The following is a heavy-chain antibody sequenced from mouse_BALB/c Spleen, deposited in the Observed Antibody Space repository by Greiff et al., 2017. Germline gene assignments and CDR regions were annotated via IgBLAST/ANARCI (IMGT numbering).Heavy chain of an antibody. CDR1: GYSFTGYF. CDR2: INPYNGDT. CDR3: ASERRYGFAY. V-gene: IGHV1-20*02. J-gene: IGHJ3*01. D-gene: IGHD2-14*01. Sequence: EVQLQRSGPELVKPGASVKISCKASGYSFTGYFMNWVMQSHGKSLEWIGRINPYNGDTFYNQKFKGKATLTADKSSSTAHMELRSLASEDSAVYYCASERRYGFAYWGQGTLVTVSA.